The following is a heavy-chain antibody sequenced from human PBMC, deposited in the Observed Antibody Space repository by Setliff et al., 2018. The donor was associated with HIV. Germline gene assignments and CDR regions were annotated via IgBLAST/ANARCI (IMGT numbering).Heavy chain of an antibody. V-gene: IGHV3-48*03. CDR2: ISGSDGTV. CDR1: GFMFGDFE. Sequence: GGSLRLSCVASGFMFGDFEMNWVRQAPGKGLEWVSYISGSDGTVLYADSVKGRFSVSRDNAENSLFLQMNGLRDDDSAVYFCATSSPPDDYGDLGGIDHWGQGTLVTVPQ. D-gene: IGHD4-17*01. J-gene: IGHJ4*02. CDR3: ATSSPPDDYGDLGGIDH.